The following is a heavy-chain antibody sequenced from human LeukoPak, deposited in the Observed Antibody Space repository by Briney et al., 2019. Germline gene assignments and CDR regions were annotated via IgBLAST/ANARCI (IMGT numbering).Heavy chain of an antibody. D-gene: IGHD3-22*01. CDR2: ISWNSGSI. CDR1: GFTFDDYA. CDR3: AKDTLYDISGYQGAFDI. Sequence: GGSLRLSCAASGFTFDDYAMHWVRQAPGKGLEWVSGISWNSGSIGYADSVKGRFTISRDNAKNSLYLQMNSLRAEDTALYYCAKDTLYDISGYQGAFDIWGQGTMVTVSS. J-gene: IGHJ3*02. V-gene: IGHV3-9*01.